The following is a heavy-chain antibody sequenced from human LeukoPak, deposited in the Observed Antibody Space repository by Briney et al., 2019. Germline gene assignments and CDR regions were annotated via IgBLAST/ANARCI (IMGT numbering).Heavy chain of an antibody. CDR2: INAGNGDT. CDR3: ARDDCGDTCYPGGY. J-gene: IGHJ4*02. CDR1: GYTFTKYV. V-gene: IGHV1-3*01. Sequence: ASVKVTCKDSGYTFTKYVVHWVGQAPGERREWMGWINAGNGDTKYSQNFQDRVTITRHTSANTAYMELSSLTSEDTALYYCARDDCGDTCYPGGYWGQGTLVTVSS. D-gene: IGHD2-21*01.